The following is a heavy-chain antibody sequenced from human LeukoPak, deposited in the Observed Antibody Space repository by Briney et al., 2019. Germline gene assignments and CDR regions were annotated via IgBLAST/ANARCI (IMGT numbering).Heavy chain of an antibody. Sequence: SLKVSCKASGGTFSSYTISWVRQAPGQGLEWMGRIIPILGIANYAQKFQGRVTITADKSTSTAYMELSSLRSEDTAVYYCVLRFLEWLFPGWWGQGTLVTVSS. D-gene: IGHD3-3*01. V-gene: IGHV1-69*02. CDR2: IIPILGIA. CDR1: GGTFSSYT. CDR3: VLRFLEWLFPGW. J-gene: IGHJ4*02.